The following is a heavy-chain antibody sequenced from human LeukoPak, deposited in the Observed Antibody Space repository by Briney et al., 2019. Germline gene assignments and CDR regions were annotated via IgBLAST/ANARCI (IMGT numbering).Heavy chain of an antibody. V-gene: IGHV1-46*01. CDR1: GYTFTNYD. D-gene: IGHD4/OR15-4a*01. CDR3: ARATWYGGNPSGAFDI. CDR2: INPSGGST. Sequence: APVKVSCKASGYTFTNYDFNWVRQAPGQGLEWMGIINPSGGSTSYAQKFQDRVTMTRDTSTSTVYMELNSLRSEDTAVYYCARATWYGGNPSGAFDIWGQGTMVTVSS. J-gene: IGHJ3*02.